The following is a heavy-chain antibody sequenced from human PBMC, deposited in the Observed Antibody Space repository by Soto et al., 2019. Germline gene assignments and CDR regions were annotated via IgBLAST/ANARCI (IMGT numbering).Heavy chain of an antibody. CDR1: GDSISSDNW. D-gene: IGHD2-15*01. J-gene: IGHJ2*01. V-gene: IGHV4-4*02. CDR2: IHHSGGT. Sequence: QVQLQESGPGLVKPSGTLSLTCAVSGDSISSDNWWSWVRQSPGKGLEWLAEIHHSGGTNYNPSLTGRVSISLDRPKNQFSLKLRSVTVAATALYYCARDHCLGGNCYSNMGDWYFDVWGRGTLVTVSS. CDR3: ARDHCLGGNCYSNMGDWYFDV.